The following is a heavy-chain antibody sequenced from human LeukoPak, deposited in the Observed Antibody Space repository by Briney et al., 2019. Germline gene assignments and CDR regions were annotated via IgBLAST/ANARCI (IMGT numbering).Heavy chain of an antibody. V-gene: IGHV4-38-2*01. D-gene: IGHD2-2*01. Sequence: PSETLSLTCAVSGYSLSSGYYWGWIRQPPGKGLEWIGSIYHSGSTYYNPSLKSRVTISVDTSKNQFSLKLSSVTAADTAVYYCARGRTTPVYNWFDSWGQGTLVTVSS. CDR3: ARGRTTPVYNWFDS. CDR2: IYHSGST. J-gene: IGHJ5*01. CDR1: GYSLSSGYY.